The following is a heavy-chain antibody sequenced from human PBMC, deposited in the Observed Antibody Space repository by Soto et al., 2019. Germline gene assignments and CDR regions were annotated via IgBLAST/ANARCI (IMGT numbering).Heavy chain of an antibody. CDR3: AKDIKCEDFTYGYFYYGMDV. V-gene: IGHV3-30*18. J-gene: IGHJ6*02. CDR2: TSYNGNNK. Sequence: PGGSLRLSCAASGLTFSDCSMHWVRQAPGKGLEWVASTSYNGNNKYYGDSVKGRFTISRDNSKNTLHLEMITLRPEDTAVYYCAKDIKCEDFTYGYFYYGMDVWGQGTTVTVSS. D-gene: IGHD3-10*01. CDR1: GLTFSDCS.